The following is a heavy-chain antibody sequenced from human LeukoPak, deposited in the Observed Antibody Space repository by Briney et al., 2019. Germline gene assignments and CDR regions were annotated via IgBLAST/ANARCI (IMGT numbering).Heavy chain of an antibody. CDR2: ISDSGGST. V-gene: IGHV3-23*01. Sequence: GGSLRLSCAASGFTFSSYAMSWVRQAPGKGLEWVSGISDSGGSTYYADSVKGRLTISRDNSKNTLYLQVNSLRAEDTAVYYCAKRPKATVTPYYFDYWGQGTLVTVPS. CDR3: AKRPKATVTPYYFDY. CDR1: GFTFSSYA. D-gene: IGHD4-17*01. J-gene: IGHJ4*02.